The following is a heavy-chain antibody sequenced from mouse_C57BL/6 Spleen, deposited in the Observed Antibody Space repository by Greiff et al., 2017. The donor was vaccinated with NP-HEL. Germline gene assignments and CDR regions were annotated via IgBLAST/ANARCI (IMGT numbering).Heavy chain of an antibody. CDR1: GYAFSSSW. Sequence: QVQLQQSGPELVKPGASVKISCKASGYAFSSSWMNWVKQRPGKGLEWIGRIYPGDGDTNYNGKFKGKATLTADKSSSTAYMQLSSLTSEDSAVYFCATMVTTTYYYAMDYWGQGTSVTVSS. J-gene: IGHJ4*01. CDR3: ATMVTTTYYYAMDY. CDR2: IYPGDGDT. D-gene: IGHD2-3*01. V-gene: IGHV1-82*01.